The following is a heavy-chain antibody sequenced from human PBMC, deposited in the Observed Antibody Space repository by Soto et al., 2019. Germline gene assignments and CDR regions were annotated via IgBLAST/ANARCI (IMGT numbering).Heavy chain of an antibody. CDR3: ARDGQTTMVRGVRGGSYNDYGMDV. D-gene: IGHD3-10*01. J-gene: IGHJ6*02. V-gene: IGHV1-18*04. Sequence: QVQLVQSGAEVKKPGASVKVSCKASGYTFTSYGISWVRQAPGQGLEWMGWISTYNGNTNYAQKLQGRVTMTTDTAKSTAYMELRSLRADDTAVYYCARDGQTTMVRGVRGGSYNDYGMDVWGQGTTVTVSS. CDR2: ISTYNGNT. CDR1: GYTFTSYG.